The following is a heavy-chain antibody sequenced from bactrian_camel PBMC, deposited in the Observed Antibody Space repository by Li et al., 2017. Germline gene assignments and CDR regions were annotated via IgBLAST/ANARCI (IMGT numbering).Heavy chain of an antibody. CDR2: INTGDGTT. V-gene: IGHV3S1*01. CDR1: GSVYGDAC. D-gene: IGHD1*01. J-gene: IGHJ4*01. Sequence: QLVESGGGSVQAGGSLRLSCGASGSVYGDACVGWLRQAPGKGLEWVSSINTGDGTTNFADSVKGRFTVSRDNTKNTVYLQMNNVQSEDTALYYCAKGLYSTADALGHTVRGQGTQVTVS.